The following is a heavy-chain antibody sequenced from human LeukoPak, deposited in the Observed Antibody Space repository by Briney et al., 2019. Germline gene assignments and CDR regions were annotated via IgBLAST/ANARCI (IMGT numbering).Heavy chain of an antibody. CDR2: INPNSGGT. CDR3: ARANRSLGYCSGGSCYGDSPHFH. Sequence: ASVKVSCKASGYTLTGYYMHWVRQAPGQGLEWMGRINPNSGGTNYAQKFQGRGTMTRDTSISTAYMELSRLRSDDTAVYHCARANRSLGYCSGGSCYGDSPHFHWGQGTLVTVSS. V-gene: IGHV1-2*06. D-gene: IGHD2-15*01. J-gene: IGHJ4*02. CDR1: GYTLTGYY.